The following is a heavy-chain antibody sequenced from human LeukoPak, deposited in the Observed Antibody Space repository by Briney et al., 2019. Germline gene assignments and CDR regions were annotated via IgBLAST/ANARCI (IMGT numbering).Heavy chain of an antibody. Sequence: GGSLRLSCAASGFTFSLYTMHWVRQTPGKGLEWVAVISSDGSNIYYADSVKGRFIISRDNSNNTVYVQMNSLSHEDTAIYYCARVGTHYDFWSGIDSWGQGTLVTVSS. J-gene: IGHJ4*02. D-gene: IGHD3-3*01. V-gene: IGHV3-30*01. CDR1: GFTFSLYT. CDR3: ARVGTHYDFWSGIDS. CDR2: ISSDGSNI.